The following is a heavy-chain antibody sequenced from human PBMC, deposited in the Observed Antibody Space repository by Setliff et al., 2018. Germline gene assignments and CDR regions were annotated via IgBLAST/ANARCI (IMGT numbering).Heavy chain of an antibody. V-gene: IGHV3-7*01. J-gene: IGHJ4*02. CDR2: INPHGSEK. CDR3: FGAGTCSY. Sequence: GGSLRLSCTASGLSYTNDWVSWVRQAPGKGLEWLASINPHGSEKYYADSVKGRFTISRDNAKNSLSLQMNNLRTEDTAVYYCFGAGTCSYWGQGTLVTV. D-gene: IGHD3-10*01. CDR1: GLSYTNDW.